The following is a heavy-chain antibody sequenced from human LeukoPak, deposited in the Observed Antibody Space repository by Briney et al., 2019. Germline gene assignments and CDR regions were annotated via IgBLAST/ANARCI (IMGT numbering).Heavy chain of an antibody. CDR3: ARATLDN. CDR1: GFTVSNNY. Sequence: GGSLGLSCAASGFTVSNNYISWVRQAPGKGLEWVSVIYSGGSTKYADSVKARFTISRDNSKNTVYLQMNSLRADDTAVYYCARATLDNWGQGTLVTVSS. CDR2: IYSGGST. V-gene: IGHV3-53*01. J-gene: IGHJ4*02.